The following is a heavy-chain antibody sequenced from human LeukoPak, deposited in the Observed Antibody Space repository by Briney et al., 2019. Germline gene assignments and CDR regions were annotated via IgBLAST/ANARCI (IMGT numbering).Heavy chain of an antibody. Sequence: SETLSLTCAVYGGSFSGYYWSWIRQPPGKGLEWIGEINHSGSTNYNPSLKSRVTISVDTSKNQFSLKLSSVTAADTAVYCCARVGVATISSYFDYWGQGTLVTVSS. V-gene: IGHV4-34*01. CDR3: ARVGVATISSYFDY. CDR1: GGSFSGYY. CDR2: INHSGST. J-gene: IGHJ4*02. D-gene: IGHD5-12*01.